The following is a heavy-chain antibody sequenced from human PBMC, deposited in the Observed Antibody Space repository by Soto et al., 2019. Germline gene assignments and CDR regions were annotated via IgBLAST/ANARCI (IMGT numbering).Heavy chain of an antibody. J-gene: IGHJ6*02. CDR3: AKGRAFYGYYGMDV. CDR2: ISYDGNNK. D-gene: IGHD3-10*01. V-gene: IGHV3-30-3*01. Sequence: QVQVVESGGGVVQPGRSLRLSCAASGFTFSSKAMHWVRQAPGKGLEWVAIISYDGNNKHYADSVKGRFTISRDNSKNTLYLQMNSLRGEDTAVFYCAKGRAFYGYYGMDVWGQGTTVTVSS. CDR1: GFTFSSKA.